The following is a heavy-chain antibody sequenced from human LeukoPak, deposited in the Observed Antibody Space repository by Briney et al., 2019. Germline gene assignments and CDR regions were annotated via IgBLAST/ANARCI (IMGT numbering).Heavy chain of an antibody. Sequence: ASVKVSCKASGYTFTGYYMHWVRQAPGQGLEWMGWISPNSGDTNYAQKFQGRVTMTRDTSISTAYLELSRLRSDDTAVYYCARDDSSGWFYDYWGQGTLVTVSS. V-gene: IGHV1-2*02. CDR3: ARDDSSGWFYDY. J-gene: IGHJ4*02. CDR1: GYTFTGYY. D-gene: IGHD6-19*01. CDR2: ISPNSGDT.